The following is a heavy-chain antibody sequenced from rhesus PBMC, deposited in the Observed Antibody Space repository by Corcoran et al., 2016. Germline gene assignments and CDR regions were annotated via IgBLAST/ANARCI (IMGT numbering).Heavy chain of an antibody. CDR2: IRSGGST. J-gene: IGHJ4*01. CDR3: ARGGGSRIHSRNRVSLDY. CDR1: GGSISSNY. V-gene: IGHV4-160*01. Sequence: QVQLQQWGEGLVKPSETLSLTCAVYGGSISSNYWSWIRQPPGKGLEWNWRIRSGGSTNYNPSLKSRVTISIDTSKNQFSLKLSSVTAADTAVYYCARGGGSRIHSRNRVSLDYWGQGVLVTVSS. D-gene: IGHD2-39*01.